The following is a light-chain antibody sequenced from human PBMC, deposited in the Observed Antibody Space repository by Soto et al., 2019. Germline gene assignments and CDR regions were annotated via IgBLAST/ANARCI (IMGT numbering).Light chain of an antibody. CDR3: QYYGDSPYT. V-gene: IGKV3-20*01. CDR1: QSISSSY. Sequence: EIVLTQSPGTLSVSRGERATLSCRASQSISSSYLAWYRQKPGQAPRLLIYGASYRATGIPDRFGGSGSGTDFTLTISRLEPEDFAVYYCQYYGDSPYTFGQGTKLEIK. CDR2: GAS. J-gene: IGKJ2*01.